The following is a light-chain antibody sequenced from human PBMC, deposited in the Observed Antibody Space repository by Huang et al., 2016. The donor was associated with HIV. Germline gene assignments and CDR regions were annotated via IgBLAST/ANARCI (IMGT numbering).Light chain of an antibody. V-gene: IGKV3-11*01. CDR2: DVS. CDR1: QSLGTY. Sequence: EIVLTQSPVTQSLSPGDRATLSCRASQSLGTYLAWYQQKSGQAPRLLIYDVSNRATGVPARFSARGSETDFTLTIASLDPDDFAIYHCQQRSKWPRTFGGGTKVEMK. J-gene: IGKJ4*01. CDR3: QQRSKWPRT.